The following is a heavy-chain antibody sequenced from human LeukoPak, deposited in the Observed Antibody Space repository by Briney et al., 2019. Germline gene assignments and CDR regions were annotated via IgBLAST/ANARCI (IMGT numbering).Heavy chain of an antibody. J-gene: IGHJ6*02. V-gene: IGHV1-69*10. CDR1: GGTFSSYT. D-gene: IGHD3-22*01. Sequence: SVKVSCKASGGTFSSYTISWVRQAPGQGLEWMGRIIPILGIANYVQKFQGRVTITADKSTSTAYMELSSLRSEDTAVYYCARGSSGSDYYYYGMDVWGQGTTVTVSS. CDR2: IIPILGIA. CDR3: ARGSSGSDYYYYGMDV.